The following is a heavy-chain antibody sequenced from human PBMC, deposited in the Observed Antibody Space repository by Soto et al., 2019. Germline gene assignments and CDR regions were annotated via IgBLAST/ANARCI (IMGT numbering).Heavy chain of an antibody. CDR1: GSTFTCYY. CDR3: ARGRITMVRGVISWFDQ. CDR2: INPNSGGT. D-gene: IGHD3-10*01. J-gene: IGHJ5*02. Sequence: XSVKVSCKASGSTFTCYYMHWVRQAPGQGLEWMGWINPNSGGTNYAQKFQGWVTMTRDTSISTAYMELSRLRSEDTAVYYCARGRITMVRGVISWFDQWGRGTLVTVSS. V-gene: IGHV1-2*04.